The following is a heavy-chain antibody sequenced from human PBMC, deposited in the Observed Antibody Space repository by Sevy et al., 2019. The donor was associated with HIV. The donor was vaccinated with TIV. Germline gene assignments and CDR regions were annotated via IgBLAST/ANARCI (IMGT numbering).Heavy chain of an antibody. CDR3: ARGEYYDSSGYYPYFDY. D-gene: IGHD3-22*01. V-gene: IGHV3-11*04. CDR2: ISSSDSTI. CDR1: GFTFSDYY. Sequence: GGSLRLSCAASGFTFSDYYMSWIRQAPGKGLEWVSYISSSDSTIYYADSVKGRFTISRDNAKNSLYLQMNSLRAEDMAVYYCARGEYYDSSGYYPYFDYWGQGTLVTVSS. J-gene: IGHJ4*02.